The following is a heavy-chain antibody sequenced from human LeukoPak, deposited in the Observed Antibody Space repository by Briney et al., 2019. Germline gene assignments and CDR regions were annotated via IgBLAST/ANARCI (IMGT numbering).Heavy chain of an antibody. Sequence: SETLSLTCTVSGGSISSSSYYWGWIRQPPGKGLEWIGSIYYSGSTYYNPSLKSRVTISVDTSKNQFSLKLCSVTAADTAVYYCARHGGHSSSWQPTRRYFDYWGQGTLVTVSS. D-gene: IGHD6-13*01. J-gene: IGHJ4*02. CDR3: ARHGGHSSSWQPTRRYFDY. CDR1: GGSISSSSYY. V-gene: IGHV4-39*01. CDR2: IYYSGST.